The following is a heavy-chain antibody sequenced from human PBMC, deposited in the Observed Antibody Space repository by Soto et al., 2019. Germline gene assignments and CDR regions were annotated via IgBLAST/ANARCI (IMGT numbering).Heavy chain of an antibody. D-gene: IGHD3-22*01. CDR1: GGTFSSYA. V-gene: IGHV1-69*13. J-gene: IGHJ4*02. Sequence: ASVKVSCKASGGTFSSYAISWVRQAPGQGLEWMGGIIPIFGTANYAQKFQGRVTITADESTSTAYMELSSLRSEDTAVYYCARARYYYDSSGYLPDHWGQGTLVTVSS. CDR2: IIPIFGTA. CDR3: ARARYYYDSSGYLPDH.